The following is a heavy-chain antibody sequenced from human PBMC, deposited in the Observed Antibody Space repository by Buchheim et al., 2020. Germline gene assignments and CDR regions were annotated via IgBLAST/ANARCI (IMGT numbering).Heavy chain of an antibody. V-gene: IGHV3-48*02. J-gene: IGHJ6*02. CDR2: ISVSGRTT. CDR1: GITFSGHS. Sequence: EVQLVESGGGLVQPGGSLRLSCAASGITFSGHSLSWVRQAPGKGLQWVAHISVSGRTTYYADSVRGRFTISRDKAENSLYLLMNSLRDEDTAMYYCARDMGRGGYGDYVLYYGMDVWGQGNT. D-gene: IGHD4-17*01. CDR3: ARDMGRGGYGDYVLYYGMDV.